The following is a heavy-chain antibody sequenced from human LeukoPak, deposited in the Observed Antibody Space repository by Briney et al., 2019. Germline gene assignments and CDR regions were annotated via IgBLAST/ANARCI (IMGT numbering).Heavy chain of an antibody. D-gene: IGHD2-15*01. CDR3: ARDSSKSCSGGSCYLNWFDP. Sequence: GGSLRLSCGASGFSFSDYWMTWVRQAPGKGLEWVANINQDGSEEYYVASVKGRFTISRDNAKNSLYLQMTSLRAEDTAVYYCARDSSKSCSGGSCYLNWFDPWGQGTLVTVSS. CDR1: GFSFSDYW. CDR2: INQDGSEE. J-gene: IGHJ5*02. V-gene: IGHV3-7*01.